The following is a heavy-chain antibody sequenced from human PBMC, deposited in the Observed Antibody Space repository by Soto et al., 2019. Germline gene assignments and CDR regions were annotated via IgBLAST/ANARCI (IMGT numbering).Heavy chain of an antibody. V-gene: IGHV3-48*03. D-gene: IGHD1-26*01. CDR1: GFTFSSYE. CDR2: ISSSDNTI. Sequence: QPGGSLRLSCAASGFTFSSYEMNWVRQAPGKGLEWVSYISSSDNTIYYADSVKGRFTISRDNAKNSLYLQMNSLRAEDTAVYYCATETSRGSYYPYFDYWGQGTLVTVSS. J-gene: IGHJ4*02. CDR3: ATETSRGSYYPYFDY.